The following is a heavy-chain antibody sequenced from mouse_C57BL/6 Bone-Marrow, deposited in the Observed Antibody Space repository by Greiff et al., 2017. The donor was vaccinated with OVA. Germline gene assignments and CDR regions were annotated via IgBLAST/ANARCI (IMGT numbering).Heavy chain of an antibody. CDR2: IDPSDSYT. CDR3: ARKEVGLVAY. J-gene: IGHJ3*01. Sequence: QVQLQQPGAELVMPGASVKLSCKASGYTFTSYWMHWVKQRPGQGLEWIGEIDPSDSYTNYNQKFKGKSTLTVDKSSSTAYMQLSSLTSEDSAVYYCARKEVGLVAYWGQGTLVTVSA. V-gene: IGHV1-69*01. D-gene: IGHD4-1*01. CDR1: GYTFTSYW.